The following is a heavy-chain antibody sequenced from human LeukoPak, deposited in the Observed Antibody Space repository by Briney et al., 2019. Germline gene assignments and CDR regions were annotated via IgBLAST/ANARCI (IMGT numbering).Heavy chain of an antibody. D-gene: IGHD5-24*01. Sequence: ASVKVSCKASGYIFTDYYMHWVRQAPGQELGWMGRINPNSGGTNYAQKFQGRVTMTRDMSTSTVYMELSSLRSEDTAVYYCARKIRDGYNLCIDYWGQGTLVTVSS. J-gene: IGHJ4*02. CDR2: INPNSGGT. CDR1: GYIFTDYY. CDR3: ARKIRDGYNLCIDY. V-gene: IGHV1/OR15-1*04.